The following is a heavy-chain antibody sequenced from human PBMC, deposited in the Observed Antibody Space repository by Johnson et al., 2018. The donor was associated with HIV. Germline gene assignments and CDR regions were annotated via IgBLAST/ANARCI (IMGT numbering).Heavy chain of an antibody. J-gene: IGHJ3*02. D-gene: IGHD2-2*01. CDR3: ARDRLSIVVVPVAIGGAFDI. V-gene: IGHV3-30-3*01. CDR2: ISYDGSNK. CDR1: GFTFSSYA. Sequence: QVQLVESGGGVVQPGRSLRLSCAASGFTFSSYAIHWVRQAPGKGLEWVAGISYDGSNKYYADSVKGRFTISRDNSKNTLYLQMNSLRAEDTAFCFCARDRLSIVVVPVAIGGAFDIWGQGTMVTVSS.